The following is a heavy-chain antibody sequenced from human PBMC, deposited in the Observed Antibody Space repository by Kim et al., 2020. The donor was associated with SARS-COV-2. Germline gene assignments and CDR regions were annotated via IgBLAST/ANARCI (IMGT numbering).Heavy chain of an antibody. CDR1: GFTFTGYA. V-gene: IGHV3-23*01. Sequence: GSLRLSCTTSGFTFTGYAMSWVRQAPGKGLEWVSSIDGSDGTTYYVDSVKGRFTISRDNSKNTLYLQMNSLRADDTAVYYYMKGGWGWIWDHWGQGTRVTVSS. CDR3: MKGGWGWIWDH. D-gene: IGHD2-2*03. CDR2: IDGSDGTT. J-gene: IGHJ4*02.